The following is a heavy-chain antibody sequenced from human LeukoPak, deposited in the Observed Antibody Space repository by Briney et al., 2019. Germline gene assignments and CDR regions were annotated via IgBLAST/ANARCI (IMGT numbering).Heavy chain of an antibody. CDR1: GFTFSSYG. CDR2: ISYEGDNK. D-gene: IGHD3-22*01. Sequence: GRSLRLSCAASGFTFSSYGMHRVRQPPGKGLEWVAVISYEGDNKYYTNSVKGPFTISRDNSKNTLFLKMNTLGVQATPGCYCARVGASSGYQDRWATVGYWGQGTLVIVPS. J-gene: IGHJ4*02. V-gene: IGHV3-30*19. CDR3: ARVGASSGYQDRWATVGY.